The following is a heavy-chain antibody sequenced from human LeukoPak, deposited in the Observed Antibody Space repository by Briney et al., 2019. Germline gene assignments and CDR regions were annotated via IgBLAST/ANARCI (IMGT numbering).Heavy chain of an antibody. CDR1: GFTFDDYA. V-gene: IGHV3-43*02. D-gene: IGHD3-3*01. J-gene: IGHJ6*02. CDR2: ISGDGSTT. CDR3: AKAPTPNGFYMHC. Sequence: RGGYLRLSCAASGFTFDDYAMHWVRQGPGKGLEWVSYISGDGSTTYYADSVKCRFTISRDNSKTTLYLQMNSLRTEDTALYYCAKAPTPNGFYMHCWGHVTTVTVSS.